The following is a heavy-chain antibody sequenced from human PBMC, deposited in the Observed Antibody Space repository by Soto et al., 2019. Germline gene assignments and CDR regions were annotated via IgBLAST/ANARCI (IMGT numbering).Heavy chain of an antibody. CDR2: IGTNGDT. Sequence: EVQLVESGGGLVQPGGSLRLSCSASGFTFSSYDMHWVRQGTGKGLEWVSAIGTNGDTYYAGSVKGRFTISRENAKNSLYLQMNSLRAGDTAIYFCARAIGPTLFDYWGQGTLVTVSS. CDR3: ARAIGPTLFDY. V-gene: IGHV3-13*04. D-gene: IGHD3-22*01. J-gene: IGHJ4*02. CDR1: GFTFSSYD.